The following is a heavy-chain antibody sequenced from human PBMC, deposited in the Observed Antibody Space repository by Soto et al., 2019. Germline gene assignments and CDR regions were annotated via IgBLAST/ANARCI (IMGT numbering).Heavy chain of an antibody. CDR2: IYYSGST. CDR3: ARSGGSGSLGYYYYYYYMDV. Sequence: QVQLQESGPGLVKPSETLSLTCSVYGGSISSYDWSWIRQPPGKGLEWIRYIYYSGSTNYNPSLKSRVTISVDTSKNQFSLKLSSVTAADTAVYNCARSGGSGSLGYYYYYYYMDVWGKGTTVTVSS. D-gene: IGHD3-10*01. V-gene: IGHV4-59*01. J-gene: IGHJ6*03. CDR1: GGSISSYD.